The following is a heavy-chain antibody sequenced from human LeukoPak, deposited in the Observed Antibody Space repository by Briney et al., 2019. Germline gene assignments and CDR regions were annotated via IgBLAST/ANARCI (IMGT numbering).Heavy chain of an antibody. D-gene: IGHD6-13*01. J-gene: IGHJ5*02. V-gene: IGHV3-15*04. CDR2: IETKTDPGT. CDR3: TADLGTAYSSNNWFDP. CDR1: GFTFSRAW. Sequence: PGGSLRLSCVASGFTFSRAWLYWVRQAPGKGLEWVGRIETKTDPGTDYAAPVKGRFTISRDDSKNTVYLQMNSLKVEDTAVYHCTADLGTAYSSNNWFDPWGQGTLVTVSS.